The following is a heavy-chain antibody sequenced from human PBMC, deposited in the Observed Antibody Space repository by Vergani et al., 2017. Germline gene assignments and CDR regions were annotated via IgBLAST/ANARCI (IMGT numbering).Heavy chain of an antibody. CDR1: GYSISSGYY. CDR2: IYYTGST. Sequence: QVQLQESGPGLVKPSETLSLTCAVSGYSISSGYYWSWIRQPPGKGLEWIGYIYYTGSTYYNPSLKSRVTISEDTSKNQFSLKLSSVTAADTAVYYCARDSSITIFGVPLDVWGKGTTVTVSS. CDR3: ARDSSITIFGVPLDV. D-gene: IGHD3-3*01. J-gene: IGHJ6*04. V-gene: IGHV4-30-4*01.